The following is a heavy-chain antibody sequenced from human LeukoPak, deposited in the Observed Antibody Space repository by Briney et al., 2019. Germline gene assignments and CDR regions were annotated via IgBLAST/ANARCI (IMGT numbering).Heavy chain of an antibody. V-gene: IGHV3-11*04. CDR3: ASPAAGSSGYSYGFSH. Sequence: GGSLRLSCAASGFTFSDYYMSWIRPAPGKGLEWVSYISSSGSTIYYADSVKGRFTISRDNAKNSLYLQMNSLRAEDTAVYYCASPAAGSSGYSYGFSHWGQGTLVTVSS. D-gene: IGHD5-18*01. CDR2: ISSSGSTI. CDR1: GFTFSDYY. J-gene: IGHJ4*02.